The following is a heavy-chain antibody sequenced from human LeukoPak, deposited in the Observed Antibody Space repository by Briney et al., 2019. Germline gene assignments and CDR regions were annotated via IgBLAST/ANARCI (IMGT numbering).Heavy chain of an antibody. CDR2: IIPIFGTA. CDR1: GGTFSSYA. CDR3: ARAGWLLPDYYYYYMDV. V-gene: IGHV1-69*13. Sequence: GASVKVSCKASGGTFSSYAISWVRQAPGQGLEWMGGIIPIFGTANYAQKFQGRVTITADESTSTAYMELSSLRSEDTAVYYCARAGWLLPDYYYYYMDVWGKGTTVTISS. D-gene: IGHD5-18*01. J-gene: IGHJ6*03.